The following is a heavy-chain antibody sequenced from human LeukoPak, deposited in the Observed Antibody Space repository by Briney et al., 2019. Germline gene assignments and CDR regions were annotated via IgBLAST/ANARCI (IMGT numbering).Heavy chain of an antibody. D-gene: IGHD1-26*01. CDR2: ISYDGSNK. CDR3: VRDPEQWELTTDY. Sequence: PGGSLRLSCAASGFTFSSYGMHWVRQAPGKGLEWVAVISYDGSNKYYADSVKGRFTISRDNAKNTLYLQMNSLRVDDTAVYYCVRDPEQWELTTDYWGQGTLVTVSS. J-gene: IGHJ4*02. V-gene: IGHV3-30*03. CDR1: GFTFSSYG.